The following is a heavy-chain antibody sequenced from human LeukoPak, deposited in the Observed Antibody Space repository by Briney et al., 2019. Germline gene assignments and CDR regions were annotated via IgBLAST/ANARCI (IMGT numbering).Heavy chain of an antibody. Sequence: SETLSLTCTVSGGSISSGDYYWSWIRQPPGKGLEWIGYIYYSGSTYYNPSLRSRVTISGDTYKNQFSVELGSVTAGDRAVYYCARWGASIQIWSPGFDYWGQGTLVSVSS. D-gene: IGHD5-18*01. V-gene: IGHV4-30-4*01. J-gene: IGHJ4*02. CDR1: GGSISSGDYY. CDR3: ARWGASIQIWSPGFDY. CDR2: IYYSGST.